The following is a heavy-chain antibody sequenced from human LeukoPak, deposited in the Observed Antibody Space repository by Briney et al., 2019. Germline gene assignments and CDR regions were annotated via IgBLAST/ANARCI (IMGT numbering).Heavy chain of an antibody. CDR2: IWYDGSNK. J-gene: IGHJ4*02. CDR1: GFTFSSYG. D-gene: IGHD1-26*01. V-gene: IGHV3-33*06. Sequence: PGGSLRLSCAAPGFTFSSYGMHWVRQAPGKGLEWVAVIWYDGSNKYYADSVKGRFTISRDNSKNTLYLQMNSLRAEDTAVYYCAKDSGSYGDYWGQGTLVTVSS. CDR3: AKDSGSYGDY.